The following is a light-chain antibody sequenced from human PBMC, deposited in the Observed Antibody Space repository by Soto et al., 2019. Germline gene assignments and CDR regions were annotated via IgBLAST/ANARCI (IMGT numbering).Light chain of an antibody. CDR2: GAS. V-gene: IGKV3-20*01. CDR3: KQYGSSPFT. J-gene: IGKJ3*01. Sequence: EIVLTQSPGTLSLSPGERATLSCRASQSVSSSYLAWYQQKPGQAPRLLIYGASSRATGIPDRFSGSGSGTEFSLTISRMESEYFAVYYCKQYGSSPFTFGLGTKVDI. CDR1: QSVSSSY.